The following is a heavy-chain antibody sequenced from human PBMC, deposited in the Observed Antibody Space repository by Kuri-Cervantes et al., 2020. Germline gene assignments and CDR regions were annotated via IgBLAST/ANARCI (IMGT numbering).Heavy chain of an antibody. CDR3: VRGRNWFDP. D-gene: IGHD3-16*01. Sequence: GESLKISCAASGFAFNNAWMNWVRQAPGKGLEWVSCISSSSSYIYYADSVKGRFTISRDNAKNSLYLQMNSLRDEDTAVYYCVRGRNWFDPWGQGTMVTVSS. J-gene: IGHJ5*02. CDR2: ISSSSSYI. CDR1: GFAFNNAW. V-gene: IGHV3-21*04.